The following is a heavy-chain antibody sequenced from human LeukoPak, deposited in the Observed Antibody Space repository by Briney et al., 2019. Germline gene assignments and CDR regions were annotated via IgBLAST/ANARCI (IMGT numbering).Heavy chain of an antibody. CDR1: GFTFSTYG. CDR2: ISSSGSTI. V-gene: IGHV3-48*04. CDR3: ARFPGADYFDY. D-gene: IGHD3-10*01. J-gene: IGHJ4*02. Sequence: GGSLRLSCAASGFTFSTYGMIWVRQAPGKGLEWISYISSSGSTIYYADSVKGRFTISRDNPKNSLYLQMNSLRAEDTAVYYCARFPGADYFDYWGQGTLVTVSS.